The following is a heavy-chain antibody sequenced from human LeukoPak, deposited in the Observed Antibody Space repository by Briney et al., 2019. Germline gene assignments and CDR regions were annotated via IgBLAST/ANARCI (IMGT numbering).Heavy chain of an antibody. V-gene: IGHV3-21*01. J-gene: IGHJ6*03. CDR2: ISSSSSYI. CDR1: GFTFSSYR. Sequence: SGGSLRLSCAASGFTFSSYRMNWVRQAPGKGLEWVSSISSSSSYIYYADSVKGRFTISRDNAKNSLSLQMNSLRAEDTAVYYCARDPYNGYYGDDYYYYMDVWGKGTTVTISS. CDR3: ARDPYNGYYGDDYYYYMDV. D-gene: IGHD4-17*01.